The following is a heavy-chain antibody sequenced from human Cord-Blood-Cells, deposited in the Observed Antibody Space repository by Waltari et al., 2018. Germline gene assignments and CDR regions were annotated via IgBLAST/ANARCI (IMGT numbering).Heavy chain of an antibody. CDR2: IIPIFGTA. J-gene: IGHJ3*02. CDR3: ARGYCSSTSCYWADDAFDI. CDR1: GGTFSSYA. Sequence: QVQLVQSGAEVKKPGSSVKVSCKASGGTFSSYAISWVRQAPGPGLEWMGGIIPIFGTANYAQKFQGRVTITADESTSTAYMELSSLRSEDTAVYYCARGYCSSTSCYWADDAFDIWGQGTMVTVSS. D-gene: IGHD2-2*01. V-gene: IGHV1-69*01.